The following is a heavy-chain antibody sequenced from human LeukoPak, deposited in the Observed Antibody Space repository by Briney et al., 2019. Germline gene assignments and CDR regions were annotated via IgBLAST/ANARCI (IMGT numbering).Heavy chain of an antibody. J-gene: IGHJ6*03. Sequence: SETLSLTCTVSGGSISSYYWSWIRQPPGKGLEWIGYINYSGSTNYNPSLKSRVTISVDTSKNQFSLKLSSVTAADTAVYYCARTTEAHSWRTRYYDYYMDVWGKGTTVTVSS. CDR2: INYSGST. D-gene: IGHD6-13*01. V-gene: IGHV4-59*01. CDR3: ARTTEAHSWRTRYYDYYMDV. CDR1: GGSISSYY.